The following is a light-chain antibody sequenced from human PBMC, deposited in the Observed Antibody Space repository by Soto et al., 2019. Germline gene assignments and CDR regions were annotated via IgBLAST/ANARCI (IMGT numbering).Light chain of an antibody. CDR2: EVS. Sequence: QSVLTQPASVSGSPGQSITISCTGTSSDVGGYNYVSWYQQHPGKAHKLMIYEVSNRPSGVSNRFSGSKSGNTASLTISGLQAEDEADYDGSSYTSSSTRVFGTGTKLTVL. CDR3: SSYTSSSTRV. J-gene: IGLJ1*01. V-gene: IGLV2-14*01. CDR1: SSDVGGYNY.